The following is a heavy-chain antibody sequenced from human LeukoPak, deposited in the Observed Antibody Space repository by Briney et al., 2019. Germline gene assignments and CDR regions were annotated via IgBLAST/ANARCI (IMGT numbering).Heavy chain of an antibody. CDR3: ARIRYSSGWYAFDI. D-gene: IGHD6-19*01. V-gene: IGHV2-70*11. Sequence: SGPTLVNPTQTLTLTCTFSGFSLSTSGMCVSWIRQPPGKALEWLARIDWDDDKYYSTSLETRLTISKDTSKNQVVLTMTNMDPVDTATYYCARIRYSSGWYAFDIWGQGTMVTVSS. CDR2: IDWDDDK. J-gene: IGHJ3*02. CDR1: GFSLSTSGMC.